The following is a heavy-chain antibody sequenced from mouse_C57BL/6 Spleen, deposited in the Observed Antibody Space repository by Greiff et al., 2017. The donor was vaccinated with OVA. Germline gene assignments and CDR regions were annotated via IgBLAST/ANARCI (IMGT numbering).Heavy chain of an antibody. CDR3: ARGIYNGYFGAY. D-gene: IGHD2-3*01. CDR1: GYAFSSYW. J-gene: IGHJ3*01. V-gene: IGHV1-80*01. CDR2: IYPGDGDT. Sequence: QVQLQQSGAELVKPGASVKISCKASGYAFSSYWMHWVKQRPGKGLAWIGQIYPGDGDTNYNGKFKGKATLTADQSSHTAYMQRSSLTSEDSAVYFCARGIYNGYFGAYGVQGTLVTVSA.